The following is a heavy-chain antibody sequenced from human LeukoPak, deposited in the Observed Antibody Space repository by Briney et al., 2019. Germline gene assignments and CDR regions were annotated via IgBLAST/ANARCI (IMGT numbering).Heavy chain of an antibody. J-gene: IGHJ4*02. CDR1: GFTFSSYS. CDR3: ARALELIVGGTPDYFDY. V-gene: IGHV3-21*01. Sequence: GGSLRLSCAASGFTFSSYSMNWVRQAPGKGLEWVSSSSSTGRYIYYADSVKGRFTISRDNAKNSLYLQMNSLRTEDTAVYCCARALELIVGGTPDYFDYWGQGTLVTVSS. CDR2: SSSTGRYI. D-gene: IGHD1-26*01.